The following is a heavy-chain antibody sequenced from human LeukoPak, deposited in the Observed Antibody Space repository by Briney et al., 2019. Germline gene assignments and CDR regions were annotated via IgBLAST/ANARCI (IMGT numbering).Heavy chain of an antibody. CDR3: ASQTSGTSVSY. J-gene: IGHJ4*02. CDR1: GDSISSYY. D-gene: IGHD2-2*01. Sequence: SETLSLTCSVSGDSISSYYWSWIRQPPGKGLEWIGHISSNGGTSYNPSLKSRLTMSLDTSRNQFSLRLSSLTTADTAVYFCASQTSGTSVSYWGQGTLVTVSS. CDR2: ISSNGGT. V-gene: IGHV4-59*01.